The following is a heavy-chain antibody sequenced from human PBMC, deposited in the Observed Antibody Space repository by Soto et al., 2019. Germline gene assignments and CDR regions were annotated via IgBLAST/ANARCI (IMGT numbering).Heavy chain of an antibody. Sequence: ETLSLTCTVSGGSISSYYWSWIRQPPGKGLEWIGYIYYSGSTNYNPSLKSRVTISVDTSKNQFSLKLSSVTAADTAVYYCARLSSIQLEYYFDYWGQGTLVTVSS. CDR2: IYYSGST. CDR1: GGSISSYY. D-gene: IGHD5-18*01. V-gene: IGHV4-59*08. J-gene: IGHJ4*02. CDR3: ARLSSIQLEYYFDY.